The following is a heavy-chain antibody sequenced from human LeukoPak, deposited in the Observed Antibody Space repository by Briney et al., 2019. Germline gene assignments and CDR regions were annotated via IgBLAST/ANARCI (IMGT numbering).Heavy chain of an antibody. Sequence: GGSLRLSRAASGFTFSRYDMYWVRQAPGKGLEWVAVISYDGSNKYYADSVKGRFTISRDNSKNTLFLQTSSLRAEDTAVYYCAREGYYGSGTYFDYWGQGTLVTVSS. CDR2: ISYDGSNK. CDR1: GFTFSRYD. CDR3: AREGYYGSGTYFDY. V-gene: IGHV3-30-3*01. D-gene: IGHD3-10*01. J-gene: IGHJ4*02.